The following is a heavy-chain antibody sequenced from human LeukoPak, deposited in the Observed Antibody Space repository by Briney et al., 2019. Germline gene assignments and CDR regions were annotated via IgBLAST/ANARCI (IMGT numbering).Heavy chain of an antibody. J-gene: IGHJ5*02. D-gene: IGHD3-3*01. CDR2: IYYSGSN. CDR3: ARGQPYDFWSGYAPGWFDH. V-gene: IGHV4-59*01. Sequence: SETLSLTCTVSGGSISSYYWSWIRQPPGKGLEWIGYIYYSGSNNYNPSLKRRVSISVDTSKNQFSLKLSSVTAADTAVYYCARGQPYDFWSGYAPGWFDHWGQGTLVTVSS. CDR1: GGSISSYY.